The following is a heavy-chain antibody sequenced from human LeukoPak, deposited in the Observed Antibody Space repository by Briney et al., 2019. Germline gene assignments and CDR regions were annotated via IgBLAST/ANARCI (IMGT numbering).Heavy chain of an antibody. J-gene: IGHJ3*02. CDR2: INQDESEK. CDR3: ARVGWTSLPLWAFDI. Sequence: GGSLRLSCAASGFTFSTYWMSWVRQAPGKGLEWAAHINQDESEKYYLDSLKGRFTISRDNAKNSLYLQMNSLRAEDTAVYYCARVGWTSLPLWAFDIWGQGTMVTVSS. V-gene: IGHV3-7*01. D-gene: IGHD2-2*01. CDR1: GFTFSTYW.